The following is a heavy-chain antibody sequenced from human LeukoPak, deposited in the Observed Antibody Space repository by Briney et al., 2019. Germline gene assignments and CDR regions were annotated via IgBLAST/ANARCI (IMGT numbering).Heavy chain of an antibody. CDR2: IYYSGST. V-gene: IGHV4-39*02. CDR1: GGSIRSSSYY. CDR3: ARDWGLLWFGELLSGAFDI. J-gene: IGHJ3*02. Sequence: PSETLSLTCTVSGGSIRSSSYYWGWIRQPPGKGLEWIGSIYYSGSTYYNPSLKSRVTISVDTSKNQFSLKLSSVTAADTAVYYCARDWGLLWFGELLSGAFDIWGQGTMVTVSS. D-gene: IGHD3-10*01.